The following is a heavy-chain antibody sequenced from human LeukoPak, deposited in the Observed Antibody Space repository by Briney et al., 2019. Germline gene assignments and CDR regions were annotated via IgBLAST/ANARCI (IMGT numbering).Heavy chain of an antibody. CDR1: GGTFSSYA. CDR2: IIPILGIA. D-gene: IGHD3-3*01. Sequence: SVKVSCKASGGTFSSYAISWVRQAPGQGLEWMGRIIPILGIANYAQKFQGRVTITADKSTSTAYMELSSLRSEDTAVYYCASNFFGVVKDALDIWGQGTMVTVSS. V-gene: IGHV1-69*04. CDR3: ASNFFGVVKDALDI. J-gene: IGHJ3*02.